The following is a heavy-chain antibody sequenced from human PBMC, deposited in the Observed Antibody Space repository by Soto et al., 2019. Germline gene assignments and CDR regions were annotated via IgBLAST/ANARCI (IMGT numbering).Heavy chain of an antibody. CDR1: GFSFNSYG. CDR3: ARDLWGGPAAFEY. Sequence: AGGSLRLSCAASGFSFNSYGMHWVRQAPGKGLEWVAVIWYDGSNKYYGDSVKGRFTISRDNSKNTLYLQMNSLRAEDTAVYYCARDLWGGPAAFEYWGQGTLVTVSS. V-gene: IGHV3-33*01. CDR2: IWYDGSNK. J-gene: IGHJ4*02. D-gene: IGHD2-2*01.